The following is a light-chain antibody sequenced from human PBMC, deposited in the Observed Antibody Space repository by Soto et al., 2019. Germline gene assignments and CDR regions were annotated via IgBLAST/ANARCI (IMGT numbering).Light chain of an antibody. Sequence: DIQITHSTSSLSASVGDRITITCRSSQSISRYLNWYQHKPGKAPKLLINAASSLERGVPSRFSGGGSGTDFTLNISSLQPDDFATYYCQQNYRATPWTLGQGTKVDIK. V-gene: IGKV1-39*01. CDR3: QQNYRATPWT. J-gene: IGKJ1*01. CDR1: QSISRY. CDR2: AAS.